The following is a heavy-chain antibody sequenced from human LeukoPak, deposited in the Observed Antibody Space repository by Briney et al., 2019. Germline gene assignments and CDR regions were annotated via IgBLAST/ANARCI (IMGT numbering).Heavy chain of an antibody. V-gene: IGHV4-34*01. CDR3: ARGDGVVVAAHNYYYYGMDV. CDR1: GGSFSGYY. D-gene: IGHD2-15*01. CDR2: INHSGST. J-gene: IGHJ6*02. Sequence: SETLSLTCAVYGGSFSGYYWSWIRQPPGKGLEWIGEINHSGSTNYNPSLKCRVTISVDTSKNQFSLKLSSVTAADTAVYYCARGDGVVVAAHNYYYYGMDVWGQGTTVTVSS.